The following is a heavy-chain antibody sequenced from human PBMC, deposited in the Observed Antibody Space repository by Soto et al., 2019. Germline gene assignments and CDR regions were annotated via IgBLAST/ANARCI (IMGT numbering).Heavy chain of an antibody. V-gene: IGHV4-39*01. CDR3: ARGAGRGAARLYYYYGMDV. J-gene: IGHJ6*02. CDR1: GSSISSSGYY. Sequence: PSETLSLTCTVSGSSISSSGYYWGWIRQSPGKGLEWVVSMYYNVGTYYNPSLKSRVTISVDTSANQFSLKLSSVTAADTAVYYRARGAGRGAARLYYYYGMDVWGQGTTVTVSS. D-gene: IGHD6-6*01. CDR2: MYYNVGT.